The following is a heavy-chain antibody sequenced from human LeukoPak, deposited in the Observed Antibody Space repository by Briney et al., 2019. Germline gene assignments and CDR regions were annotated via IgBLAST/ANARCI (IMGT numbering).Heavy chain of an antibody. D-gene: IGHD3-22*01. CDR1: GGTFSSYA. V-gene: IGHV1-69*13. CDR3: ARTYYYDSSGYYAGAFDI. CDR2: NIPIFGTA. Sequence: GASVKVSCKASGGTFSSYAISWVRQAPGQGLEWMGGNIPIFGTANYAQKFQGRVTITADESTSTAYMELSSLRSEDTAVYYCARTYYYDSSGYYAGAFDIWGQGTMVTVSS. J-gene: IGHJ3*02.